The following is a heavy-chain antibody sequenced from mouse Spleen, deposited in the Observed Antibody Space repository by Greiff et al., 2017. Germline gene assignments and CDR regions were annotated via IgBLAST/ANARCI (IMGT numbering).Heavy chain of an antibody. J-gene: IGHJ3*01. V-gene: IGHV1-85*01. CDR2: IYPRDGST. CDR3: ARSVYYDYDRAFAY. CDR1: GYTFTSYD. D-gene: IGHD2-4*01. Sequence: VQLQQSGPELVKPGASVKLSCKASGYTFTSYDINWVKQRPGQGLEWIGWIYPRDGSTKYNEKFKGKATLTVDTSSSTAYMELHSLTSEDSAGYFCARSVYYDYDRAFAYWGQGTLGTVSA.